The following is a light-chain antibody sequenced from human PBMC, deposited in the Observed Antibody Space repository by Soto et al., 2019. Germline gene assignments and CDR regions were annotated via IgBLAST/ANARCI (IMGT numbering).Light chain of an antibody. CDR3: GTWDSSLSAVV. V-gene: IGLV1-51*02. CDR1: SSNIGNNY. J-gene: IGLJ2*01. CDR2: ENN. Sequence: QSLLAQPPSVSAVPGQRVTFSSPRSSSNIGNNYVSWYQQLPGTAPKLLIYENNKRPSGIPDRFSGSKSGTSATLGITGLQTGDEADYFCGTWDSSLSAVVFAGGTKVTVL.